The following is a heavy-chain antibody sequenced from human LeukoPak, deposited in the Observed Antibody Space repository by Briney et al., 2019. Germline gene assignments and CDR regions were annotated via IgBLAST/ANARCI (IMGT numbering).Heavy chain of an antibody. CDR1: GFTVSSNE. Sequence: GGSLRLSCAASGFTVSSNEMSWVRQAPGKGLEWVSSISGGSTYCADSRKGRFTISRDNSKNTLHLQMNSLRAEDTAVYYCAREGWVYYFDYWGQGTLVTVSS. V-gene: IGHV3-38-3*01. CDR3: AREGWVYYFDY. CDR2: ISGGST. J-gene: IGHJ4*02. D-gene: IGHD1-26*01.